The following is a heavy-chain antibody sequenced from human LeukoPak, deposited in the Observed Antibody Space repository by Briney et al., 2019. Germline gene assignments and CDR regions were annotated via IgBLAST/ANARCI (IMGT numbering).Heavy chain of an antibody. CDR1: GGSLSRYY. CDR2: VYYRGST. Sequence: PSEALSVTCTVSGGSLSRYYWSSIWQPPGKRLERIGYVYYRGSTNYNPSLKSRVTISVDTSQNQFSLKLSSVTAADTAVYYCGRHPLVFGTSGTLDYWGQGTLVTVSS. CDR3: GRHPLVFGTSGTLDY. V-gene: IGHV4-59*08. D-gene: IGHD1-26*01. J-gene: IGHJ4*02.